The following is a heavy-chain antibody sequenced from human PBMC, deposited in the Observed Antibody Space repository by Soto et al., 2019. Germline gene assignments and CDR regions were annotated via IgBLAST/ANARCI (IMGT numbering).Heavy chain of an antibody. D-gene: IGHD4-17*01. CDR1: GYIFTGCF. CDR2: ITPNSGDT. J-gene: IGHJ4*03. Sequence: GAPVKVSCKTSGYIFTGCFIHWVRQTPGQGLQWMGRITPNSGDTNYGQTFQGRVTFTTDTSTSTAYMELSGLRSDDTALYYCVIWGYGSNSLEFWGQGTLVTVSS. CDR3: VIWGYGSNSLEF. V-gene: IGHV1-2*06.